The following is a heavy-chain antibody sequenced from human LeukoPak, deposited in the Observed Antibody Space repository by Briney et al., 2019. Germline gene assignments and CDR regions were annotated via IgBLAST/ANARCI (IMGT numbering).Heavy chain of an antibody. CDR1: GYTFTGYY. J-gene: IGHJ6*02. Sequence: ASVKVSCKASGYTFTGYYMHWVRQAPGQGLEWMGWINPSSGGTNYAQKFQGWVTMTRDTSISTAYMELSRLRSDDTAVYYCARGGSSSWGRISDYYYYGMDVWGQGTTVTVSS. CDR3: ARGGSSSWGRISDYYYYGMDV. V-gene: IGHV1-2*04. D-gene: IGHD6-13*01. CDR2: INPSSGGT.